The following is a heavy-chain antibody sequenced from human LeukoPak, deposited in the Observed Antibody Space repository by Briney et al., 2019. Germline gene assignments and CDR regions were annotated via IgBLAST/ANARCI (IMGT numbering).Heavy chain of an antibody. CDR2: ISSSGSTI. Sequence: GGSLRLSCAASGFTFSDCYMSWIRQAPGKGLEWVSYISSSGSTIYYADSVKGRFTISRDNAKNSLYLQMNSLRAEDTAVYYCARDPRYSSSGYYYMDVWGKGTTVTVSS. D-gene: IGHD6-6*01. CDR1: GFTFSDCY. J-gene: IGHJ6*03. V-gene: IGHV3-11*01. CDR3: ARDPRYSSSGYYYMDV.